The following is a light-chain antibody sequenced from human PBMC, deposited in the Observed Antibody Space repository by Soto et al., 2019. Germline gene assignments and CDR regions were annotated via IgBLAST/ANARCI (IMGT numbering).Light chain of an antibody. Sequence: DIQMTQSPSTLSASVGDRVTITCRASQSISSWLAWYQQKPGKAPNLLIYKASSLESGVPLRFSGSGSGTEFTLTISSLQPDDFATDYCQQYNSYWTFGQGTKVDIK. CDR2: KAS. J-gene: IGKJ1*01. CDR1: QSISSW. CDR3: QQYNSYWT. V-gene: IGKV1-5*03.